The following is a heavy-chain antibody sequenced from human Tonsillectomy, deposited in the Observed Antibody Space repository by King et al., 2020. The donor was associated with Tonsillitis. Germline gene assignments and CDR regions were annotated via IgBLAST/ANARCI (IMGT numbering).Heavy chain of an antibody. J-gene: IGHJ4*02. Sequence: VQLVESGGGLIQPGGSLRLSCAASGFTVSSNYMSWVRQAPGKGLEWVSIIYSGGSAYSADSVKCRFTISRDNSKNTLYLQMNSLRAEDTAVYYCCLWFGELPIFDNWGQGTLVIVSS. D-gene: IGHD3-10*01. CDR2: IYSGGSA. V-gene: IGHV3-53*01. CDR3: CLWFGELPIFDN. CDR1: GFTVSSNY.